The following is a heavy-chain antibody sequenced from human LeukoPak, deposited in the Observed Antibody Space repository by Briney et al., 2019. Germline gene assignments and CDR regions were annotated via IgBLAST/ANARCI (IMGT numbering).Heavy chain of an antibody. CDR2: ISLDRVTT. D-gene: IGHD6-25*01. Sequence: GGSLRLSCVASGFTFSRYTMHWVRQIPGKGLEWVAVISLDRVTTFYADSVKGRFTISRDNAKNSLYLQMNSLRAEDTAVYYCARDRVGYSSVGAFDIWGQGTMVTVSS. CDR3: ARDRVGYSSVGAFDI. V-gene: IGHV3-30-3*01. J-gene: IGHJ3*02. CDR1: GFTFSRYT.